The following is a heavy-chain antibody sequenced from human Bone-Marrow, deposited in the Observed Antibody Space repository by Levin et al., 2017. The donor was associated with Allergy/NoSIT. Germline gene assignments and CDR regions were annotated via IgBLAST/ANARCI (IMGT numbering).Heavy chain of an antibody. D-gene: IGHD6-13*01. Sequence: GGSLRLSCVASGFTFSKYAMNWVRQAPGKGLEWISYITSTSSSTSYADSVEGRVTISRDNAKNSLYLQMNSLRAEDTAIYYCASGVITAAGYDYWGQGTLVTVSS. V-gene: IGHV3-48*01. CDR3: ASGVITAAGYDY. CDR2: ITSTSSST. CDR1: GFTFSKYA. J-gene: IGHJ4*02.